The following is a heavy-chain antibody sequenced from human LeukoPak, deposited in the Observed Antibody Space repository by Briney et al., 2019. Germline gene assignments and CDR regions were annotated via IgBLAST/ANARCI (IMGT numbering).Heavy chain of an antibody. Sequence: PSETLSPTCTVSGGSISSYYWSWIRQPPGKGLEWIGYIYYSGSTNYNPSLKSRVTISVDTSKNQFSLKLSSVTAADTAVYYCARSGIRPPSFGYYDFWSGYSNWFDPWGQGTLVTVSS. J-gene: IGHJ5*02. V-gene: IGHV4-59*08. CDR2: IYYSGST. CDR3: ARSGIRPPSFGYYDFWSGYSNWFDP. CDR1: GGSISSYY. D-gene: IGHD3-3*01.